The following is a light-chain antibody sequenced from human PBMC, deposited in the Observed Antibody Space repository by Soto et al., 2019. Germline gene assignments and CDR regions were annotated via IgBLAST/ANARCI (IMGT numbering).Light chain of an antibody. Sequence: EVVLTQSPATLSLSPGERATLSCRASQNVRTFLDWYQQKPGQAPRLLIYAASNRATGIPDRFSGSGSGTDFTLTISSLEPEDFAVYYCQQYGASPIYTFGQGTRLEIK. CDR2: AAS. CDR1: QNVRTF. CDR3: QQYGASPIYT. V-gene: IGKV3-11*01. J-gene: IGKJ5*01.